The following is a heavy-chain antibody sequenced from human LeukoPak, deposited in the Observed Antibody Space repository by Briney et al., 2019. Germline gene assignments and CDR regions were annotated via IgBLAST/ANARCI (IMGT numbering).Heavy chain of an antibody. Sequence: SVKVSCKASGYTFTNYCIPWVRQAPGQGLEWMGGIDPIFGKTTYAQKFQGRLAITTDTSTSTTYMELSSLTSADTAVYYCARVQEGIMWFFDNWGQGTLVTVSS. CDR3: ARVQEGIMWFFDN. CDR1: GYTFTNYC. D-gene: IGHD2-21*01. V-gene: IGHV1-69*05. J-gene: IGHJ4*02. CDR2: IDPIFGKT.